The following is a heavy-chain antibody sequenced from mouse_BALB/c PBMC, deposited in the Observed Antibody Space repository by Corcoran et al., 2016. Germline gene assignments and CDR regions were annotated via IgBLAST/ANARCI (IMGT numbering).Heavy chain of an antibody. Sequence: EVQLQQSGPELVKPGASMKISCKASGYSFTGYTMNWVKQSHGKNLEWLRLINPYNGGTSYNQKFKGKATLTVDKSSSTAYMELLSLTSEDSAVYYCARWGYYNYFDYWGQGTTLTVSS. V-gene: IGHV1-18*01. CDR3: ARWGYYNYFDY. J-gene: IGHJ2*01. D-gene: IGHD2-3*01. CDR1: GYSFTGYT. CDR2: INPYNGGT.